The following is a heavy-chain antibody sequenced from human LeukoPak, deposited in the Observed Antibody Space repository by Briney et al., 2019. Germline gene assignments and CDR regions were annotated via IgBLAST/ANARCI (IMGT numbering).Heavy chain of an antibody. J-gene: IGHJ3*02. D-gene: IGHD3-22*01. CDR3: ARADPYYYDSSGYYGGAFDI. CDR2: IYSGGST. CDR1: GFTVSSNY. V-gene: IGHV3-66*01. Sequence: GGSLRLSCAASGFTVSSNYMSWVRQAPGKGLEWVSVIYSGGSTYYADSVKGRFTISGDNSKNTLYLQMNSLRAEDTAVYYCARADPYYYDSSGYYGGAFDIWGQGTMVTVSS.